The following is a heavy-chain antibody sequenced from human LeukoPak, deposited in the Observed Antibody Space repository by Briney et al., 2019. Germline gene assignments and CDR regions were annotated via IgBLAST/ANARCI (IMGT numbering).Heavy chain of an antibody. CDR2: ISSSSSYI. V-gene: IGHV3-21*01. J-gene: IGHJ4*02. CDR1: GFTFSSYS. D-gene: IGHD1-26*01. Sequence: GGSLRLSCAASGFTFSSYSMNWVRQAPGKGLEWVSSISSSSSYIYYADSVKGRFTISRDNAKNSLYLQMNSLRAEDTAVYYCARESYSGSYVYYFDYWGQGTLVTVSS. CDR3: ARESYSGSYVYYFDY.